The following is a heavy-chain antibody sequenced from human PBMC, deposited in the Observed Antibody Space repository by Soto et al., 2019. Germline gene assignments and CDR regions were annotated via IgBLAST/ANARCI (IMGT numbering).Heavy chain of an antibody. V-gene: IGHV3-33*01. Sequence: GGSLRLSCAASGFTFSSYGMHWVRQAPGKGLEWVAVIWYDGSNKYYADSVKGRFTISRDNSKNTLYLQMNSLRAEDTAVYYCARDRNDNYLYSSGWFLGRYYGMDVWGQGTTVTVSS. CDR1: GFTFSSYG. CDR3: ARDRNDNYLYSSGWFLGRYYGMDV. D-gene: IGHD6-13*01. J-gene: IGHJ6*02. CDR2: IWYDGSNK.